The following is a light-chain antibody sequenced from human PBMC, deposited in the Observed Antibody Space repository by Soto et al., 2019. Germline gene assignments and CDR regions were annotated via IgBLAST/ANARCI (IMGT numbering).Light chain of an antibody. CDR3: SLYTSSSTWV. CDR1: SSDVGSYNR. Sequence: QSALTQPPSVSGSPGQSVTISCTGTSSDVGSYNRVSWYQQPPGTAPKLMIYEVSNRPSGVHDRFSGSKSGNTASLTISGLQTEDEADYYCSLYTSSSTWVFGGGTKVTVL. V-gene: IGLV2-18*01. CDR2: EVS. J-gene: IGLJ3*02.